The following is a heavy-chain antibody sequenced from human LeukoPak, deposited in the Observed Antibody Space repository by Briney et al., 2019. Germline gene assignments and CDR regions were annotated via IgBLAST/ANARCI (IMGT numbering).Heavy chain of an antibody. CDR3: ARGHIAATDAFDI. V-gene: IGHV4-31*03. CDR1: GGSISSGGYY. Sequence: PSETLSLTCTVSGGSISSGGYYWSWICQHPEKGLEWIGYIYYSGSTYYNPSLKSRVTISVDTSKNQFSLKLSSVTAADTAVYYCARGHIAATDAFDIWGQGTMVTVSS. J-gene: IGHJ3*02. CDR2: IYYSGST. D-gene: IGHD6-6*01.